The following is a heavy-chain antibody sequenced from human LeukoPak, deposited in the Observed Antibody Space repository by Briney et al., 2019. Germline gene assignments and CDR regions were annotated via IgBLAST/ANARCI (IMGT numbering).Heavy chain of an antibody. CDR1: GFTFSSNW. CDR2: INEDGSTT. D-gene: IGHD3-22*01. J-gene: IGHJ4*02. Sequence: HTGGSLRLSCAASGFTFSSNWMHWVRQAPGKGLVWVSRINEDGSTTNYADSVKGRFTISRDNSKNTLYLQMNSLRAEDTAVYYCAKRLYYYDSSGYYLFFGLDYWGQGTLVTVSS. V-gene: IGHV3-74*01. CDR3: AKRLYYYDSSGYYLFFGLDY.